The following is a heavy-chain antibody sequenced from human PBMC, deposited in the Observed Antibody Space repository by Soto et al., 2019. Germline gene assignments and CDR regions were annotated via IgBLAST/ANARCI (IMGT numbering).Heavy chain of an antibody. CDR2: ISHSGIT. Sequence: QVQLQESGPGLVRPSGALSVTCAVSGDSISRSHWWSWVRQSPGKGLEWIGEISHSGITNYNPSLKSRVTISGDKSKNQLSLKLTSVTAADTAVYYCARVRSDRSGFAHWGQGTLVSVSS. V-gene: IGHV4-4*02. D-gene: IGHD3-22*01. J-gene: IGHJ4*02. CDR1: GDSISRSHW. CDR3: ARVRSDRSGFAH.